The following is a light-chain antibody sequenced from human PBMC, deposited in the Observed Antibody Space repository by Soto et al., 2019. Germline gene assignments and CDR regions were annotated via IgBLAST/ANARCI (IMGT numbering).Light chain of an antibody. CDR3: QQSYSTRIT. J-gene: IGKJ5*01. CDR1: QSISSY. CDR2: AAS. Sequence: DIQMTQSPSSLSASVGDRVTITCRASQSISSYLNWYQQKPGKAPKLLIYAASSLQSGVPSRFSGSGSGTDFTLTISSLQPEDFANYYCQQSYSTRITFGQGTRLEIK. V-gene: IGKV1-39*01.